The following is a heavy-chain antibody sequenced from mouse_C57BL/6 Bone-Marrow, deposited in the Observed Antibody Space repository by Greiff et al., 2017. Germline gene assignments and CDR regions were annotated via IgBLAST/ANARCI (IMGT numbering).Heavy chain of an antibody. V-gene: IGHV1-52*01. Sequence: VQLQQPGAELVRPGSSVKLSCKASGYTFTSYWMHWVKQRPIQGLEWIGNIDPSDSETNYNQKFKDKATLTVDKSSSTAYMQLRSLTSEDTAVYYCARGGTTECAYWGQGTLVTVSA. CDR2: IDPSDSET. CDR3: ARGGTTECAY. D-gene: IGHD1-1*01. CDR1: GYTFTSYW. J-gene: IGHJ3*01.